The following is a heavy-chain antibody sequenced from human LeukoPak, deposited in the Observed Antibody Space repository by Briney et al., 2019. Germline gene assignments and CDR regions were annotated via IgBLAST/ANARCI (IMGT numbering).Heavy chain of an antibody. J-gene: IGHJ4*02. CDR3: VRGGGVVAGTYDY. CDR1: GFTFITYA. CDR2: ISNNGEDT. D-gene: IGHD6-19*01. Sequence: TGGSLRLSCVASGFTFITYAFHWVRQAPGKGLEYVSAISNNGEDTYYADSVKGRFTIPRDNSKNTLYLQMGSLRAGDMAVYYCVRGGGVVAGTYDYWGQGTLVTVSS. V-gene: IGHV3-64*02.